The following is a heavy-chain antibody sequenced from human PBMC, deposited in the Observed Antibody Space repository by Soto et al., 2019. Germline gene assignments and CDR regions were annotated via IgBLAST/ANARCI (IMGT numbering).Heavy chain of an antibody. J-gene: IGHJ5*01. V-gene: IGHV4-59*12. CDR1: NGSISGFY. CDR2: IHYSGRT. Sequence: SETLSLTCSVSNGSISGFYWTWIRQPPGKILEWIGYIHYSGRTDYNPSLTSRATMSVDTSKNQFSLNLKSITAADTAVYYCVRVGLGIGNHFDSWGRGTLVPVSS. CDR3: VRVGLGIGNHFDS. D-gene: IGHD6-19*01.